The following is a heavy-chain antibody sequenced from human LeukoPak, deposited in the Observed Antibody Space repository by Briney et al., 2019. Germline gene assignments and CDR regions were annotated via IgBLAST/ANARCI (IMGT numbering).Heavy chain of an antibody. CDR2: IYYSGST. D-gene: IGHD6-13*01. CDR1: GGSISSYY. CDR3: ARGGIAAAGKAEVDY. V-gene: IGHV4-59*01. Sequence: SETLSLTCTVSGGSISSYYWSWIRQPPGKGLEWIGYIYYSGSTNYNPSLKSRVTISVDTSKNQFSLKLSSVTAADTAVYYCARGGIAAAGKAEVDYWGQGTLVTVSS. J-gene: IGHJ4*02.